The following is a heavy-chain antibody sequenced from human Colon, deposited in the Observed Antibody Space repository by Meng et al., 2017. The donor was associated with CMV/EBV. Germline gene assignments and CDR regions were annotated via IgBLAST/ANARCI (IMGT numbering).Heavy chain of an antibody. CDR3: ARDLYKYGTLSLSAMDV. D-gene: IGHD5-18*01. Sequence: GESLKISCAGSGLTLSSMYMHWVRQAPGKGLEWVSVFYSGNTTDYADSLKGRFTISRDAAKNALYLQMNSLRAEDTAVYYCARDLYKYGTLSLSAMDVWGQGTTVTVSS. CDR2: FYSGNTT. CDR1: GLTLSSMY. J-gene: IGHJ6*02. V-gene: IGHV3-66*01.